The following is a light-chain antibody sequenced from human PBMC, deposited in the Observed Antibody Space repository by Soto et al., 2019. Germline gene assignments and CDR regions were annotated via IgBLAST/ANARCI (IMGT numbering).Light chain of an antibody. Sequence: QSALIQPASVSGSPGQSITISCTGTHSDVGGFDYVSWFQQYPGRAPKLLIFDVRDRPSGVSNRFSGSKSGATASLTISGLQGCDEAGYYCVSYTSRTNLVVFGTGTKVTVL. CDR1: HSDVGGFDY. J-gene: IGLJ2*01. CDR2: DVR. V-gene: IGLV2-14*03. CDR3: VSYTSRTNLVV.